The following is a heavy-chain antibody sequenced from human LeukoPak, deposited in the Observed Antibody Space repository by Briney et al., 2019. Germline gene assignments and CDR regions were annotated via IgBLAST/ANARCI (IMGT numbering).Heavy chain of an antibody. Sequence: GGSLRLSCAASGFTFSSYDMHWVRQATGKGLEWVSAIGTAGDTYYPGSVKGRFTISRENAKNSLYLQMNSLRAGDTAVYYCARSIGLSMVRGMGYFDLWGRGTLVTVSS. V-gene: IGHV3-13*01. CDR1: GFTFSSYD. D-gene: IGHD3-10*01. J-gene: IGHJ2*01. CDR3: ARSIGLSMVRGMGYFDL. CDR2: IGTAGDT.